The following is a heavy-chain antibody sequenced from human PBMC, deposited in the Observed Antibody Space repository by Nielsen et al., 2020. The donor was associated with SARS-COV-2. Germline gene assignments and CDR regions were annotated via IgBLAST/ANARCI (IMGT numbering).Heavy chain of an antibody. CDR3: AKDGGSPIFGVVTYYYYYGMDV. J-gene: IGHJ6*02. CDR2: ISYDGSNK. D-gene: IGHD3-3*01. V-gene: IGHV3-30*18. CDR1: GFTFSSYG. Sequence: GGSLRLSCAASGFTFSSYGMHWVRQAPGKGLEWVAVISYDGSNKYYADSVKGRFTISRDNSKNTLYLQMNSLRAEDTAVYYCAKDGGSPIFGVVTYYYYYGMDVWGQGTTVTVSS.